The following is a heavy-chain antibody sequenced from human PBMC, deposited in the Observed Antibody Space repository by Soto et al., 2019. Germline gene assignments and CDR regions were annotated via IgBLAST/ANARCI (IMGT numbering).Heavy chain of an antibody. V-gene: IGHV4-34*01. D-gene: IGHD6-13*01. J-gene: IGHJ4*02. CDR3: ARTYSSSWSPFEY. Sequence: QVQLQQWGAGLLKPSETLSLTCAVYGGSFCGYYWSWIRQPPGKGLEWIGEINHSGSTNYNPSLKSRGTISVDTSKNQFSLKLSSVTAADTAVYYCARTYSSSWSPFEYWGQGTLVTVSS. CDR2: INHSGST. CDR1: GGSFCGYY.